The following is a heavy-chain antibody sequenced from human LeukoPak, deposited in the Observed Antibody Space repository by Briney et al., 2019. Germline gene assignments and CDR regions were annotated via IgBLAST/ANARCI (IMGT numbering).Heavy chain of an antibody. Sequence: PGGSLRLSCAASGFTVSSNYMSWVRLAPGKGLEWVSVIYSGGTTYYADSVKGRFTISRDNSKNTVYLQMNSLRAEDTAVYYCARGLRNTDTFDIWGQGTMVTVSS. V-gene: IGHV3-53*01. J-gene: IGHJ3*02. CDR3: ARGLRNTDTFDI. CDR1: GFTVSSNY. CDR2: IYSGGTT.